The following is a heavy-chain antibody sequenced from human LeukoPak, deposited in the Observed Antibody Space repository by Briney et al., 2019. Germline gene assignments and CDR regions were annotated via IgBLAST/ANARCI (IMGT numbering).Heavy chain of an antibody. CDR3: ARVVRITMVRGAYYFDY. J-gene: IGHJ4*02. Sequence: ASVKVSCKASGYTFTDYYMHWVRQAPGQGLEWMGWINLNSRGTNYAQKFQGRVTMTRDTSISTAYMELSRLRSDDTAVYYCARVVRITMVRGAYYFDYWGQGTLVTVSS. V-gene: IGHV1-2*02. CDR1: GYTFTDYY. D-gene: IGHD3-10*01. CDR2: INLNSRGT.